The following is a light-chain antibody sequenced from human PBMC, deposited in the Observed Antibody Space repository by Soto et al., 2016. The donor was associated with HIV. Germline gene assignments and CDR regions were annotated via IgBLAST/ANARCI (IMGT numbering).Light chain of an antibody. Sequence: DIQMTQSPSSVSASVGDRVTITCRASQAINSRLAWYQQNPGKAPEVLITATYTLQDGVPSRFSGSASGGTGTDFTLTISCLQSEDFATYYCQQANSFPLTFGGGTKVEIK. J-gene: IGKJ4*01. CDR1: QAINSR. CDR2: ATY. CDR3: QQANSFPLT. V-gene: IGKV1-12*01.